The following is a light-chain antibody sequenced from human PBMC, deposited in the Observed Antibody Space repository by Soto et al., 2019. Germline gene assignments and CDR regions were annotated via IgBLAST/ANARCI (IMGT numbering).Light chain of an antibody. CDR2: ANS. J-gene: IGLJ1*01. V-gene: IGLV1-40*01. Sequence: QSALTQPPSVSGAPGQGVTISCTGSSFNIGANYDVHWYQHLPGTGPKLLIYANSFRPSGVPDRVSASKSGSSASLAITGLQAEDEADYYCQAYDARLSADVFGSGTKLTVL. CDR1: SFNIGANYD. CDR3: QAYDARLSADV.